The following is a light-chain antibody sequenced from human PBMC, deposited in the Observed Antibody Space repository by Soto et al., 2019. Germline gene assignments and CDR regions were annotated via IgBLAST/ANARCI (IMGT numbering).Light chain of an antibody. Sequence: EIVLTQSPATLSLSPGERATLSCRASPSVTNFLAWYQQRPGQAPRLLIYGACNRATGIPARFSGSGSGTDSPITISRLAPEDSAVYYCQQSNVWPPVTFGQGTRLEIK. CDR3: QQSNVWPPVT. V-gene: IGKV3-11*01. CDR2: GAC. J-gene: IGKJ5*01. CDR1: PSVTNF.